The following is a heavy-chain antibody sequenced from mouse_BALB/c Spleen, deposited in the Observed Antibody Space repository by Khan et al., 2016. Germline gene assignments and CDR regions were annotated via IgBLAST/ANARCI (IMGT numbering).Heavy chain of an antibody. J-gene: IGHJ2*01. CDR1: GFDFSRYW. D-gene: IGHD2-2*01. CDR2: INPDNITI. Sequence: EVKLLESGGGLVQPGGSLKLSCAASGFDFSRYWMSWVRQAPGKGLEWIGEINPDNITIDYSPSLKDNFIISRDNAKNTLYLQLSKVRSEDTALYYCARGNDVPGSLDYWGQGTTLTVSS. V-gene: IGHV4-1*02. CDR3: ARGNDVPGSLDY.